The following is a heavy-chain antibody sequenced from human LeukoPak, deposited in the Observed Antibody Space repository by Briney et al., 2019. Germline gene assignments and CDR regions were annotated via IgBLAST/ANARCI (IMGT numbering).Heavy chain of an antibody. CDR1: GYTFTGYY. J-gene: IGHJ5*02. CDR3: ARRDDYYDSSGYVNCFDP. V-gene: IGHV1-2*02. CDR2: INPNSGGT. D-gene: IGHD3-22*01. Sequence: ASVKVSCKASGYTFTGYYMHWVRQAPGQGLEWMGWINPNSGGTNYARKFQGRVTMTRDTSISTAYMELSRLRSDDTAVYYCARRDDYYDSSGYVNCFDPWGQGTLVTVSS.